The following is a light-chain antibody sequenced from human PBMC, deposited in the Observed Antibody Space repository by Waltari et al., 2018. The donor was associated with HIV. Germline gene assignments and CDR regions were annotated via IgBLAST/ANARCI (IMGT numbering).Light chain of an antibody. CDR3: QQYHSYPYS. V-gene: IGKV1-5*03. Sequence: DIQMTQSPSTLSASVGDRVTITCRASQSISNLLAWYQQKPGKAPKVLVYKASTLESGVPSGFSDSGSGTEFSLTINSLQPGDFATYYCQQYHSYPYSFGQGTKLEI. J-gene: IGKJ2*01. CDR1: QSISNL. CDR2: KAS.